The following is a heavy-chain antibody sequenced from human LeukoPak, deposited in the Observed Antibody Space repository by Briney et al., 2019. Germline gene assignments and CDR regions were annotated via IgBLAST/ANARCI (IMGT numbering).Heavy chain of an antibody. V-gene: IGHV3-30*18. CDR1: GFTFSSYG. Sequence: GGSLRLSCAASGFTFSSYGMHWVRQAPGKGLERVAVISYDGSNKYYADSVKGRFTISRDNSKNTLYLQMNSLRAEDTAVYYCAKDLLARITYCSSTSCYVDYYGMDVWGQGTTVTVSS. J-gene: IGHJ6*02. CDR3: AKDLLARITYCSSTSCYVDYYGMDV. D-gene: IGHD2-2*01. CDR2: ISYDGSNK.